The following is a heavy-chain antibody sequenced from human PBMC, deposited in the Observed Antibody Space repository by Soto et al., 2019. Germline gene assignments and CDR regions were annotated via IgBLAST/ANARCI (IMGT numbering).Heavy chain of an antibody. V-gene: IGHV4-59*01. CDR3: ARDGRGGYDLLRY. CDR2: IYYGGST. CDR1: GDSISSYY. Sequence: PSETLSLTCTVSGDSISSYYWSWIRQPPGKGLEWIGYIYYGGSTNYNPSLKSRVTISVDTSKNQFSLKLSSVTAADTAVYYCARDGRGGYDLLRYWGQGTLVTVYS. D-gene: IGHD5-12*01. J-gene: IGHJ4*02.